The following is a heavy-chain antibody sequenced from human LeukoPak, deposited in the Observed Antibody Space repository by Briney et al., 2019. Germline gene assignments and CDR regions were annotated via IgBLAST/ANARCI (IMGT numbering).Heavy chain of an antibody. CDR3: ARARSGPARDYFDS. D-gene: IGHD6-6*01. J-gene: IGHJ4*02. Sequence: SQTLSLTCTVSGASVGSGGHYWSWIRQPAGKGLEWLGRIYVTGSTNYNPSLNSRVSISIDTSNNQFFVQLTSVTAADTAVYFCARARSGPARDYFDSWGQGILVTVSS. CDR2: IYVTGST. V-gene: IGHV4-61*02. CDR1: GASVGSGGHY.